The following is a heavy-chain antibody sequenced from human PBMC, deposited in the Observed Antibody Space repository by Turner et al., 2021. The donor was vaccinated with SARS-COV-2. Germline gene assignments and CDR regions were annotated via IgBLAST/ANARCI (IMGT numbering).Heavy chain of an antibody. Sequence: EVQLLESGGGVVQPGGSLKLSCAASGLPCSNFDMTWVRQVPGDGLEWISAVSGSGNSKYDADSVKCRFTVSRDNSDDTLFLQMSSLRAEDTAVYYCSKEFITSSEWELRGVFDFWGQGTLVTVSS. CDR3: SKEFITSSEWELRGVFDF. CDR2: VSGSGNSK. J-gene: IGHJ4*02. D-gene: IGHD1-26*01. V-gene: IGHV3-23*01. CDR1: GLPCSNFD.